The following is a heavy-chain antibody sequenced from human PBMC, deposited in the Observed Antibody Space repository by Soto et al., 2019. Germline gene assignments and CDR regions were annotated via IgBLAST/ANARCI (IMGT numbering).Heavy chain of an antibody. CDR1: GGTFSSYA. CDR3: ARERMFGVITPRLDY. V-gene: IGHV1-69*13. D-gene: IGHD3-22*01. J-gene: IGHJ4*02. Sequence: SVKVSCKASGGTFSSYAISWVRQAPGQGLEWMGGIIPIFGTANYAQKFQGRVTITADESTSTAYMELSSLRSEDTAVYYCARERMFGVITPRLDYWGQGTLVTVSS. CDR2: IIPIFGTA.